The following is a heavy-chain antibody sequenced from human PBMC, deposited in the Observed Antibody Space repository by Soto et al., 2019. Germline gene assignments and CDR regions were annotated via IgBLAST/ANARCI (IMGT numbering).Heavy chain of an antibody. Sequence: PGGSLRLSCEASGFTFSSYWMSWVRQAPGKGLEWVANVRQDGSQKYLVDSVKGRFTISRDNSKNTLYLQMNSLRAEDTAVYYCAKDPTWAPGDNAFDIWGQGTMVTVSS. V-gene: IGHV3-7*03. CDR3: AKDPTWAPGDNAFDI. J-gene: IGHJ3*02. D-gene: IGHD2-21*02. CDR2: VRQDGSQK. CDR1: GFTFSSYW.